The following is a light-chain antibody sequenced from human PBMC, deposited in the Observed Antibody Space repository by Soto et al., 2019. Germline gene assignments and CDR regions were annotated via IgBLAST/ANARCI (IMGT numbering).Light chain of an antibody. CDR2: GVS. J-gene: IGKJ1*01. CDR1: QSVSSDS. V-gene: IGKV3-20*01. Sequence: EVVLTQSPGTLSLSPGERATHSCRASQSVSSDSLAWYQHKLGQAPRLLIYGVSARATGIPDRFSGSGSGTDFTLTISRLEPEDFAVFYCQQYGSSPQTFGQGTKVDIK. CDR3: QQYGSSPQT.